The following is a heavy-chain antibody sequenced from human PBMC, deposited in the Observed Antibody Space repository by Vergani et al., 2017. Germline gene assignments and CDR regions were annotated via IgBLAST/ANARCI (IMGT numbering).Heavy chain of an antibody. CDR1: GFTFGDYA. D-gene: IGHD3-22*01. Sequence: EVQLVESGGGLVQPGRSPRLSCTASGFTFGDYAMSWFRQAPGKGLEWVGFIRSKAYGGTTEYAASVKGRFTISRDDYKSIAYLQMNSLKTEDTAVYYCTRTYYYDSRGPNYWGQGTLVTVSS. J-gene: IGHJ4*02. V-gene: IGHV3-49*03. CDR3: TRTYYYDSRGPNY. CDR2: IRSKAYGGTT.